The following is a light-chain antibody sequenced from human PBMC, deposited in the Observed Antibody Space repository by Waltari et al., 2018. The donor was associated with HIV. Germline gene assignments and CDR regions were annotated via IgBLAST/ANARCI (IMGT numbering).Light chain of an antibody. CDR2: DVT. CDR1: SSEFRTYHY. J-gene: IGLJ3*02. CDR3: AAYIGPWV. V-gene: IGLV2-14*03. Sequence: SALTQPASVSGSPGQSITISCTGASSEFRTYHYVSWYQHHPGKAPRLLIYDVTNRPSGVSHRFSGSRSGGAASLIISGLQAEDEADYFCAAYIGPWVFGGGTRLTV.